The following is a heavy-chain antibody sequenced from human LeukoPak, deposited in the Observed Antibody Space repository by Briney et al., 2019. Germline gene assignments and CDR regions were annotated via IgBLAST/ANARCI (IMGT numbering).Heavy chain of an antibody. CDR2: IYYSGNT. Sequence: SETLSLTCTVSGGSISNYYWSWIRQPPGKGLEWIGYIYYSGNTNYNPSLKSRVTISVDTSKNQFSLKLSSVTAADTAVYYCARHSGGRNSSGEYWYFDLWGRGTLVTVSS. V-gene: IGHV4-59*08. J-gene: IGHJ2*01. CDR1: GGSISNYY. CDR3: ARHSGGRNSSGEYWYFDL. D-gene: IGHD3-22*01.